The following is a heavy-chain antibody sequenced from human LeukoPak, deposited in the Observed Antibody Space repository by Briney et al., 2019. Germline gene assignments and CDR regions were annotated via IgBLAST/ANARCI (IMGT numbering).Heavy chain of an antibody. Sequence: PSETLSLTCTVSGGSISSSSYYWGWIRQPPGKGLEWIGSIYYSGSTYYNPSLKSRVTISVDTSKNQFSLKLSSVTAADTAVYYCARHVDSFEAVAGYYFDYWGQGTLVTVSS. V-gene: IGHV4-39*01. D-gene: IGHD6-19*01. CDR2: IYYSGST. J-gene: IGHJ4*02. CDR3: ARHVDSFEAVAGYYFDY. CDR1: GGSISSSSYY.